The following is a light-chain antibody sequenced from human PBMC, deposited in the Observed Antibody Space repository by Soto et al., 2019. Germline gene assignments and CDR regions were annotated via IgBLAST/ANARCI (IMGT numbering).Light chain of an antibody. CDR2: GAS. J-gene: IGKJ5*01. CDR1: QSVSSN. CDR3: QQYHNWPPIT. V-gene: IGKV3-15*01. Sequence: EIVMTQSPATLSVSPGERVTLSCRASQSVSSNSAWYQQKPGQAPRLLVYGASTRATGIPARFSGSGSGTEFTLTISSLQSEDFAVYYCQQYHNWPPITFGQGTRLEMK.